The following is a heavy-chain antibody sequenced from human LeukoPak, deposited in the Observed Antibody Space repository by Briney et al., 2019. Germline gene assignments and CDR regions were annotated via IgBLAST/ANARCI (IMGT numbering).Heavy chain of an antibody. CDR1: GFTFSSYA. V-gene: IGHV3-30-3*01. CDR3: ARDMGGGFGELSH. J-gene: IGHJ4*02. D-gene: IGHD3-10*01. CDR2: ISYDGSNK. Sequence: PGGSLRLSCAASGFTFSSYAMHWVRQAPGKGLEWVAVISYDGSNKYYADSVKGRFTISRDNSKNTLYLQMNSLRAEDTAVYYCARDMGGGFGELSHWGQGTLVTVSS.